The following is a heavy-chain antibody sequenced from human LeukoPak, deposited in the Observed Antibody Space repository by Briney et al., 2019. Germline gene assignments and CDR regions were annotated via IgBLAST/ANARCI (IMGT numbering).Heavy chain of an antibody. J-gene: IGHJ4*02. CDR2: IYYSGTT. CDR3: ARGVYIAAAQYGY. D-gene: IGHD6-13*01. CDR1: GGSLSSYC. Sequence: SETLSLTCTVSGGSLSSYCWNWIRQPPGKGLEWIGYIYYSGTTNYNPSLKSRVTISVDTSKNQFSLKLSSVTAADTAVYYCARGVYIAAAQYGYWGQGTLVTVSS. V-gene: IGHV4-59*01.